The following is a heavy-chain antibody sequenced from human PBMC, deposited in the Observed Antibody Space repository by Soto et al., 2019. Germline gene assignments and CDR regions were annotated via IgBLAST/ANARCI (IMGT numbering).Heavy chain of an antibody. CDR3: AKGRYSSSWYLEFDY. CDR2: ISGSGGST. D-gene: IGHD6-13*01. CDR1: GFTFSSYA. V-gene: IGHV3-23*01. J-gene: IGHJ4*02. Sequence: PGLSLSLSCAPSGFTFSSYAMSWVRQAPGKGLEWVSAISGSGGSTYYADSVKGRFTISRDNSKSTLYLQMNSLRAEDTAVYYCAKGRYSSSWYLEFDYWGQGTLVTVSS.